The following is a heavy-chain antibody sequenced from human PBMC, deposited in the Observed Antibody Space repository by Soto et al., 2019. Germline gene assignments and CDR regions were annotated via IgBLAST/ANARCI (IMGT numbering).Heavy chain of an antibody. CDR1: GYSISSGFY. J-gene: IGHJ4*02. D-gene: IGHD3-22*01. Sequence: TLSLTFAVSGYSISSGFYWGWIRQPPGKGLEWIGNIYHIGSTYYNPSLKSRVTISVGTSKNQFSLNLSSVTAADTAVYYCARAWVAYYYDSRVPGYFDYWGQGTLVTVSS. CDR2: IYHIGST. V-gene: IGHV4-38-2*01. CDR3: ARAWVAYYYDSRVPGYFDY.